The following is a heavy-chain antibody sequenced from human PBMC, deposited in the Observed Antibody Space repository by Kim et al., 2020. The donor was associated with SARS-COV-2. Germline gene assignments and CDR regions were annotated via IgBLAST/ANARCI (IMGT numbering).Heavy chain of an antibody. J-gene: IGHJ4*02. V-gene: IGHV4-34*01. CDR1: GGSFSGYY. CDR2: INHSGST. Sequence: SETLSLTCAVYGGSFSGYYWSWIRQPPGKGLEWIGEINHSGSTNYNPSLKSRVTISVDTSKNQFSLKLSSVTAADTAVYYCARGRRYGSSGYYATLPDYWGQGTLVTVSS. D-gene: IGHD3-22*01. CDR3: ARGRRYGSSGYYATLPDY.